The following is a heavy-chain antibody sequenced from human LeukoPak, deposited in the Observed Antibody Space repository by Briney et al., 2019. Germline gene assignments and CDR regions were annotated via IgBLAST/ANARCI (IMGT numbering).Heavy chain of an antibody. CDR2: INHSGSP. CDR3: ARGIVVVVTAIFDY. V-gene: IGHV4-34*01. CDR1: GGSFSGYY. D-gene: IGHD2-15*01. Sequence: PSETLSLTCAVYGGSFSGYYWSWIRQPPGKGLEWIGEINHSGSPNYNPSLKSRVTISVDTSKNQFPLKLSSVTAADTAVYYCARGIVVVVTAIFDYWGQGTLVTVSS. J-gene: IGHJ4*02.